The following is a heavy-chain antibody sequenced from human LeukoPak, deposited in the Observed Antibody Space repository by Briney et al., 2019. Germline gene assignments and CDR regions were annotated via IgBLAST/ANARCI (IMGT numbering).Heavy chain of an antibody. Sequence: ASVKVSCKASGYTFTTYAMHWVRQAPGQRLECLGWINAGNGNTKYSQKFQGRVTITRDTSASTAYMELSSLRSEDTAVYYCARGSCSGGSCYCDYWGQGTLVTVSS. J-gene: IGHJ4*02. CDR3: ARGSCSGGSCYCDY. CDR1: GYTFTTYA. V-gene: IGHV1-3*01. D-gene: IGHD2-15*01. CDR2: INAGNGNT.